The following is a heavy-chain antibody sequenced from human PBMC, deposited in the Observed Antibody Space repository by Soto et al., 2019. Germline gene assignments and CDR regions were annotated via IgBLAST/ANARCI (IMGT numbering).Heavy chain of an antibody. J-gene: IGHJ5*02. CDR1: GFGFSVYG. D-gene: IGHD1-26*01. Sequence: QAGGSLRLSCAASGFGFSVYGMHWVRQAPGKGLEWVAAISYDGRFTYYADSVKGRFTISRENSKNTLFLHMNSLRPEDTALYYCTKDSTTGLLDPWGQGTLVTVSS. V-gene: IGHV3-30*18. CDR2: ISYDGRFT. CDR3: TKDSTTGLLDP.